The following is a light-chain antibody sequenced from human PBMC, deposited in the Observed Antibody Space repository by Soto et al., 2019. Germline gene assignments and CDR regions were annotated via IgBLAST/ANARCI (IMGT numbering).Light chain of an antibody. V-gene: IGLV4-69*01. CDR3: QTWGTGSPWV. Sequence: QPVLTQSPSASASLGASDKLTCTLSSGHSSYAIAWQQQQPEKGPRYLMKLNSDGRHSKGDGIPDRFSGSSSGAERYLTIACLQSEDEADYYCQTWGTGSPWVFGGGTKLTVL. CDR1: SGHSSYA. CDR2: LNSDGRH. J-gene: IGLJ3*02.